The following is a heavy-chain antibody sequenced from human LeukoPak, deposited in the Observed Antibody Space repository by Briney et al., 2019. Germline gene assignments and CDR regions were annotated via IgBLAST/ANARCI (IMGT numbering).Heavy chain of an antibody. D-gene: IGHD3-22*01. J-gene: IGHJ3*02. CDR2: IIPIFGTA. CDR1: GGTFSSYA. Sequence: SVKVSCKASGGTFSSYAISWVRQAPGQGLAWMGGIIPIFGTANYAQKFQGRVTITADESTSTAYMELSSLRSEDTAVYYCARGTVTMILEASAFDIWGQGTMVTVSS. V-gene: IGHV1-69*13. CDR3: ARGTVTMILEASAFDI.